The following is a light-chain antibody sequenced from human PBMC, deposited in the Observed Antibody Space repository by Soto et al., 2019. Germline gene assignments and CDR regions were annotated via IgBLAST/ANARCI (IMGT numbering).Light chain of an antibody. CDR1: SSNIGNNY. CDR3: GTWDSSLSAEV. V-gene: IGLV1-51*02. Sequence: QSVLTQPPSASAAPGQKVTISCSGSSSNIGNNYVSWYQHLPGTAPKLLIFETNRRPSGIPDRFSGSKSGTSATLGITGLQTGDEADYYCGTWDSSLSAEVFGTGTKLTVL. CDR2: ETN. J-gene: IGLJ1*01.